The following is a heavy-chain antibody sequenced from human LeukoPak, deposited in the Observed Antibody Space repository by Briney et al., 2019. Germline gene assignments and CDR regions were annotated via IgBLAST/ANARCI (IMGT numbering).Heavy chain of an antibody. CDR3: ARKTVPDC. J-gene: IGHJ4*02. V-gene: IGHV3-74*01. CDR1: GFPFSTYW. D-gene: IGHD1-1*01. CDR2: INSDGSNT. Sequence: PGGSPRLSCVASGFPFSTYWMHWVRQAPGKGLIWVSHINSDGSNTRYVDSVKGRFTISRDNAKNTLYLQMNSLRAEDTGVYYCARKTVPDCWGQGTLVTVSS.